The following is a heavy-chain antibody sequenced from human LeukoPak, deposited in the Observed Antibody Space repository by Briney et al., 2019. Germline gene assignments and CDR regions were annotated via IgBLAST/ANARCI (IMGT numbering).Heavy chain of an antibody. CDR2: INPNSGVT. Sequence: ASVKVSCKASGYTFTGYYMHWVRRAPGQGLEWMGWINPNSGVTHYVQKFQGRVTMTRDTSISTVYMELISLTSDDTAVYYCARDLGRFELALNYWGQGTLVAVSS. J-gene: IGHJ4*02. V-gene: IGHV1-2*02. D-gene: IGHD1-1*01. CDR1: GYTFTGYY. CDR3: ARDLGRFELALNY.